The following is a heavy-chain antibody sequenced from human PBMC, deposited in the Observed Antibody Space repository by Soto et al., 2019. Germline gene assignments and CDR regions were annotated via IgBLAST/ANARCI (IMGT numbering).Heavy chain of an antibody. Sequence: TSETLSLTCTLSGGSVRAPDWWNWVRQSPDKGLEWIAEVHISGHSNYNPSLRSRVSVSIDSSKNQFYLNLNSVTAADPAIYYCARVRQGCSANNCYFDPWGQGTQVTVSS. CDR1: GGSVRAPDW. CDR2: VHISGHS. D-gene: IGHD1-1*01. J-gene: IGHJ5*01. CDR3: ARVRQGCSANNCYFDP. V-gene: IGHV4-4*02.